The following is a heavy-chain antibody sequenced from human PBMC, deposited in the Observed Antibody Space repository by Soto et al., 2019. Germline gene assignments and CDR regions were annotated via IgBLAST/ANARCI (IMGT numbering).Heavy chain of an antibody. CDR3: ARDGSGNLDY. Sequence: QSGGSLRLSCAASGFTFSSYAMHWVRQAPGKGLEWVAVVSYDGSNKYYADSVKGRFTISRDNSKNTLYLQMNSLRAEDTAVYYCARDGSGNLDYWGQGTLVTVSS. CDR2: VSYDGSNK. D-gene: IGHD3-10*01. J-gene: IGHJ4*02. V-gene: IGHV3-30-3*01. CDR1: GFTFSSYA.